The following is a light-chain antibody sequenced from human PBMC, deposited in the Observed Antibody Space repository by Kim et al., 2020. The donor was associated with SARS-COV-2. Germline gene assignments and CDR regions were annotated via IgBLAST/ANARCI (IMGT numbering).Light chain of an antibody. CDR2: QDS. Sequence: SLSPGKTASITCSGDKLGDKYACWYQQKPGQSPVLVIYQDSKRPSGIPERFSGSNSGNTATLTISGTQAMDEADYYCQAWDSSTEVFGTGTKVTVL. CDR3: QAWDSSTEV. J-gene: IGLJ1*01. CDR1: KLGDKY. V-gene: IGLV3-1*01.